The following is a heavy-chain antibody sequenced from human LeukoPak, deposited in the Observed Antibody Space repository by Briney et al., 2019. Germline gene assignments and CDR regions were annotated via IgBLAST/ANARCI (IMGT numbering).Heavy chain of an antibody. J-gene: IGHJ4*02. CDR1: GGSISSYY. Sequence: SETLSLTCTVSGGSISSYYWSWIRQPPGKGLEWIGYIYYSGSTNYNPSLKSRVTISVDTSKNQFSLKLSSVTAADTAVYYRASSERGFLGPNTYYFDYWGQGTLVTVSS. D-gene: IGHD3-3*01. CDR3: ASSERGFLGPNTYYFDY. V-gene: IGHV4-59*01. CDR2: IYYSGST.